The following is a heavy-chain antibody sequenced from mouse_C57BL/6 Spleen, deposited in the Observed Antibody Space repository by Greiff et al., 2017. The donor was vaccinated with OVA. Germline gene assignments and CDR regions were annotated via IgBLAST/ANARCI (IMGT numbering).Heavy chain of an antibody. J-gene: IGHJ4*01. D-gene: IGHD2-1*01. CDR1: GYTFTDYY. CDR2: INPNNGGT. V-gene: IGHV1-26*01. Sequence: EVQLQQSGPELVKPGASVKISCKASGYTFTDYYMNWVKQSHGKSLEWIGDINPNNGGTSYNQKFKGKATLTVDKSYSTAYMELNSLTSEDTAGYYCARSVYYDNSRYYAMDYWGQGTSVTVSS. CDR3: ARSVYYDNSRYYAMDY.